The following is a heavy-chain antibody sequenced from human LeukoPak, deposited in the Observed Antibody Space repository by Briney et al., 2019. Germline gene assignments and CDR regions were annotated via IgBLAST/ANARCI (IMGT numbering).Heavy chain of an antibody. Sequence: GGSLRLSCAASGFTVSSNYMSWVRQAPGKGLEWVSVIYSGGSTYYADSVKGRFTISRDNSKNTLYLQMNSLRAEDTAVYYCAKAHLGYCSSTSCYPFYWGQGTLVTVSS. D-gene: IGHD2-2*01. CDR1: GFTVSSNY. J-gene: IGHJ4*02. CDR2: IYSGGST. V-gene: IGHV3-53*01. CDR3: AKAHLGYCSSTSCYPFY.